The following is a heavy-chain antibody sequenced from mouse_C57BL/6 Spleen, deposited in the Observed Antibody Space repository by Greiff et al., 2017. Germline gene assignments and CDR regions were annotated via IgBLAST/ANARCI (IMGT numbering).Heavy chain of an antibody. CDR1: GYTFTSYW. CDR3: ARKGYFRGAMDY. V-gene: IGHV1-55*01. Sequence: VQLQQPGAELVKPGASVKMSCTASGYTFTSYWITWVKQRPGQGLEWIGDIYPGSGSTNYNEKFKSKATLTVDTSSSTAYMPLSSLTSEDSAVYYCARKGYFRGAMDYWGQGTSVTVSS. J-gene: IGHJ4*01. CDR2: IYPGSGST. D-gene: IGHD2-14*01.